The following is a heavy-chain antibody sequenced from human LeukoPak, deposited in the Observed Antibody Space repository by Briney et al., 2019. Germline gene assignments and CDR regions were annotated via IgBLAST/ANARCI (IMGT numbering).Heavy chain of an antibody. CDR2: IHPNTGGT. CDR1: GYTFTDSF. Sequence: ASVKVSCKASGYTFTDSFMHWVRQAPGQGPEWMGRIHPNTGGTNYAQKLQGRVTMTTDTSTSTAYMELRSLRSDDTAVYYCARAWWGIAARPGYNWFDPWGQGTLVTVSS. CDR3: ARAWWGIAARPGYNWFDP. D-gene: IGHD6-6*01. J-gene: IGHJ5*02. V-gene: IGHV1-2*06.